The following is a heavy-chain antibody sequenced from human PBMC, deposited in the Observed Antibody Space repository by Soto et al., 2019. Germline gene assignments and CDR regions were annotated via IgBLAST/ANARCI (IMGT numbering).Heavy chain of an antibody. J-gene: IGHJ4*02. D-gene: IGHD4-4*01. V-gene: IGHV4-4*07. CDR2: IYPSGST. Sequence: SETLSLTCTISGGSISSHYWSWIRQPAGKGLEWIGRIYPSGSTNFNPSLKSRVTMSLDTSKNQFSLKLSSVSAADTAIYYCARGASNWQYFDYWGQGALVTVSS. CDR3: ARGASNWQYFDY. CDR1: GGSISSHY.